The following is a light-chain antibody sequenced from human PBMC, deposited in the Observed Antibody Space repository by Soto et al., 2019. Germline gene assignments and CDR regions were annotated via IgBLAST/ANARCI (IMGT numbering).Light chain of an antibody. CDR3: SSYTSSSTLVV. J-gene: IGLJ2*01. V-gene: IGLV2-14*01. Sequence: QSALTQPASVSGSPGQSITISCTGTSSDVGNYNFVSWYQQHPGKAPKLMIYDVSNRPSGVSNRFSGSKSGDTASLTISGLQAEDEADYSCSSYTSSSTLVVFGGGTKLTVL. CDR2: DVS. CDR1: SSDVGNYNF.